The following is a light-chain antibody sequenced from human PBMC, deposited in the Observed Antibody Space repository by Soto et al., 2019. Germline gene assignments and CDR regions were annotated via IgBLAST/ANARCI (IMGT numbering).Light chain of an antibody. V-gene: IGKV3-20*01. J-gene: IGKJ1*01. CDR3: QQYGSSGT. CDR2: GAS. Sequence: EIVVTECPATLSISPGERATFSCRASQSVSSNLAQYQQKPGQAPRLLIYGASNRATGITDRFSGSGSGTDFTLTISRLEPEDFAVYYCQQYGSSGTFGQGTKVDIK. CDR1: QSVSSN.